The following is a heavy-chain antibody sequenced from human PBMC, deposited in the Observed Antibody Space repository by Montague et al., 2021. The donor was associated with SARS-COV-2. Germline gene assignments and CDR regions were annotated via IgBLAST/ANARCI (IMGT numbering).Heavy chain of an antibody. D-gene: IGHD2-2*01. Sequence: SETLSLTCAVYGGSFSGYYWSWIRQPPGKGLEWVGEINHSGSTXXXPTXXXRXTISVDTAKTQFSLTLSSVTAADTAVYFCARGFRSVVPAVLGVAFYYYFDMDVWGQGTTVTVSS. CDR1: GGSFSGYY. CDR3: ARGFRSVVPAVLGVAFYYYFDMDV. J-gene: IGHJ6*02. CDR2: INHSGST. V-gene: IGHV4-34*01.